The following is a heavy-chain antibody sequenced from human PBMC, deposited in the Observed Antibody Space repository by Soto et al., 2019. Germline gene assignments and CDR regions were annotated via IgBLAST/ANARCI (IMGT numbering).Heavy chain of an antibody. D-gene: IGHD3-10*01. CDR2: ISGSGGST. V-gene: IGHV3-23*01. CDR3: AKGITVVRGAPDY. J-gene: IGHJ4*02. CDR1: GFTFSSYA. Sequence: WGSLILSCAASGFTFSSYAMGWVRQAPGKGLEWVSAISGSGGSTYYAASVKGRFTISRDNSKNTLYLQMNSLRDEDTAVYYCAKGITVVRGAPDYWGQGTLVTVSS.